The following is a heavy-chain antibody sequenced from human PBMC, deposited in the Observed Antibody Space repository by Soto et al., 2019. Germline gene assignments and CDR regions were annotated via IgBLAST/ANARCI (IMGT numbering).Heavy chain of an antibody. CDR2: ISGSGSST. J-gene: IGHJ5*02. V-gene: IGHV3-23*01. Sequence: PGGSLRLSCAVSGFTFSSDAMNWVRQAPGKGLEWVSAISGSGSSTYYADSVKGRFTISRDNSKSTLYLQMNSLRAEDTALYYCAKDSYQRVGPTRSWFDPWGQGTLVTVSS. D-gene: IGHD1-26*01. CDR1: GFTFSSDA. CDR3: AKDSYQRVGPTRSWFDP.